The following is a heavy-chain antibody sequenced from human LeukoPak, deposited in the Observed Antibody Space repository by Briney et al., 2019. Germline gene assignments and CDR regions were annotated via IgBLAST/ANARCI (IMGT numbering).Heavy chain of an antibody. D-gene: IGHD3-16*02. CDR3: ARDQDDYVWGSYRSRSVSWFDY. J-gene: IGHJ4*02. CDR1: GFTFSSYS. Sequence: GGSLRLSCAASGFTFSSYSVNWVRQVPGKGLEWVSSISSSSSYIYYADSVKGRFTISRDNAKNSLYLQMNSLRAEDTAVYYCARDQDDYVWGSYRSRSVSWFDYWGQGTLVTVSS. V-gene: IGHV3-21*01. CDR2: ISSSSSYI.